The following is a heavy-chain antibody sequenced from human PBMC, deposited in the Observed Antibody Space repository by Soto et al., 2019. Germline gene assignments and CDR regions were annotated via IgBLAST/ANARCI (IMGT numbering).Heavy chain of an antibody. D-gene: IGHD3-10*01. J-gene: IGHJ5*02. CDR3: ARTAGTYPTHPSDP. CDR1: GGSISSINW. V-gene: IGHV4-4*02. Sequence: PSETLSLTCGVSGGSISSINWWSWVRQAPGKGLEWLGEIYQSGTTNYNPSLKSRVTMSIDKSKKQFFLNVTSVTAADTAVYYCARTAGTYPTHPSDPWGQGTLVTVS. CDR2: IYQSGTT.